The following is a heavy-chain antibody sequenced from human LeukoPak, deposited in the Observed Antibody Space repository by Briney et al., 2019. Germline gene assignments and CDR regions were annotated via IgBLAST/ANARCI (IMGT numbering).Heavy chain of an antibody. D-gene: IGHD6-19*01. CDR2: IIPIFGTA. CDR3: ARDSVINSSGWSQGLDY. CDR1: GGTFSSYA. J-gene: IGHJ4*02. Sequence: GPSVKVSCKASGGTFSSYAISWVRQAPGQGLEWMGGIIPIFGTANYAQKFQGRVTITRDTSASTAYMELSSLRSEDTAVYYCARDSVINSSGWSQGLDYWGQGTLVTVSS. V-gene: IGHV1-69*05.